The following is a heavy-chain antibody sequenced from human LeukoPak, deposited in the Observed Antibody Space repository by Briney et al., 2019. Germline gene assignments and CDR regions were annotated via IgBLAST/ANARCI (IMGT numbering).Heavy chain of an antibody. V-gene: IGHV1-18*01. J-gene: IGHJ4*02. Sequence: ASVKVSCKASGYTFTSYGISWVRQAPGQGLEWMGWISAYNGNTNYAQKLQGRVTMTTDTSTSTAYMELRSLRADDTAVYYCVKKGQADDDGKPDWGQGTLVTVSS. CDR1: GYTFTSYG. D-gene: IGHD1-1*01. CDR3: VKKGQADDDGKPD. CDR2: ISAYNGNT.